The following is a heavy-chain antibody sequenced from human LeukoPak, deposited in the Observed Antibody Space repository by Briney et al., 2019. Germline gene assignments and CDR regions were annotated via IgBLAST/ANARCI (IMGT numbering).Heavy chain of an antibody. V-gene: IGHV1-2*02. D-gene: IGHD3-9*01. J-gene: IGHJ4*02. CDR1: GYTFTGYY. CDR2: INPNHGDT. Sequence: SVNVPCKASGYTFTGYYMHWVRQAPGQGLEWMGWINPNHGDTNYAQKFQDRASMTRDTSISTAYMHLSRLRSADTAVYYCARSPHILTGENFDYWGQGTLLTVSS. CDR3: ARSPHILTGENFDY.